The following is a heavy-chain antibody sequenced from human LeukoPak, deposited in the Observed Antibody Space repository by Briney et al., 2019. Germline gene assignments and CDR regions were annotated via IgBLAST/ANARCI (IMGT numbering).Heavy chain of an antibody. D-gene: IGHD3-10*01. J-gene: IGHJ6*03. Sequence: SETLSLTCTVSGASISIYYWSWIRQPPGKGLEWIGYIYYSGSDKYNPSLKNRISMSRDTSTNQVSLKLSSVTAADTAVYYCARVGLGSGSSTGNYYYMDVWGKGTTVTVSS. CDR3: ARVGLGSGSSTGNYYYMDV. CDR2: IYYSGSD. V-gene: IGHV4-59*01. CDR1: GASISIYY.